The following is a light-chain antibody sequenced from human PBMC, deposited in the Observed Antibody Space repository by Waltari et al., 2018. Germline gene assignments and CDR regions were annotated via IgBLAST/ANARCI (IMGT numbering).Light chain of an antibody. V-gene: IGLV2-11*01. CDR1: SSDIGDYNY. Sequence: QSALTQPRSVSGSPGQSVTVSCTGTSSDIGDYNYVSWYQLHPGKAPKLMIYDVTERPSGVPDRFSGSKSGNTASLTISGLQAEDEADYFCCSYTGSYTRYVFGGGTTVIVL. J-gene: IGLJ1*01. CDR2: DVT. CDR3: CSYTGSYTRYV.